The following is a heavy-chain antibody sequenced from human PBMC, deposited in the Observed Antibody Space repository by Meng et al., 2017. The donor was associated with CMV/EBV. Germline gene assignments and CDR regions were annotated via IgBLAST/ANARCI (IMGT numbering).Heavy chain of an antibody. CDR2: IYYSGST. D-gene: IGHD6-19*01. V-gene: IGHV4-39*01. CDR1: GGSISSGGYY. Sequence: SETLSLTCTVSGGSISSGGYYWSWIRQHPGKGLEWIGSIYYSGSTYYNPSLKSRVTISVDTSKNQFSLKLSSVTAADTAVYYCASEAVAGRALGDYWGQGTLVTVSS. CDR3: ASEAVAGRALGDY. J-gene: IGHJ4*02.